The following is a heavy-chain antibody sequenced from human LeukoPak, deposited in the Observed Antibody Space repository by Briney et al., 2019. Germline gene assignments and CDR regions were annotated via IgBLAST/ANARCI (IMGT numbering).Heavy chain of an antibody. J-gene: IGHJ6*03. D-gene: IGHD6-19*01. CDR1: GGSISSSSYY. CDR2: IYYNGST. V-gene: IGHV4-39*01. CDR3: ARGAGQWLEDYMDV. Sequence: SETLSLTCTVSGGSISSSSYYWGWIRQPPGKGLEWIGSIYYNGSTYYNPSLKSRVTISVDTSKNQFSLKLSSVTAADTAVYYCARGAGQWLEDYMDVWGKGTTVTVSS.